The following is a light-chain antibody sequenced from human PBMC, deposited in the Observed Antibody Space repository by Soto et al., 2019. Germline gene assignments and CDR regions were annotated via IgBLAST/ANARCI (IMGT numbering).Light chain of an antibody. V-gene: IGKV1-5*03. J-gene: IGKJ1*01. CDR3: QEYNTYSRT. Sequence: DIQMTQSPSTLSASVGYRFTITCRASQSISSWLAWYQQKPGKAPNLLIYKASSLESGVPSRFSGSGSGTEFTLTISSLQPDDFATYYCQEYNTYSRTFGEGTRRDIK. CDR1: QSISSW. CDR2: KAS.